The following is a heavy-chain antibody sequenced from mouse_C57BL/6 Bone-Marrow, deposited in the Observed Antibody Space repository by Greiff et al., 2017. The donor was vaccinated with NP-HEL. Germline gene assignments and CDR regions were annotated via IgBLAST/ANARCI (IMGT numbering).Heavy chain of an antibody. D-gene: IGHD1-3*01. Sequence: QVQLQQSGAELVRPGASVKLSCKASGYTFTDYYINWVKQRPGQGLEWIARIYPGSGNTYYNEKFKGKATLTAEKSSSTAYMQLSSLTSEDSAVYFCATHLSSPTRAMDYWGQGTSVTVSS. CDR1: GYTFTDYY. CDR2: IYPGSGNT. J-gene: IGHJ4*01. CDR3: ATHLSSPTRAMDY. V-gene: IGHV1-76*01.